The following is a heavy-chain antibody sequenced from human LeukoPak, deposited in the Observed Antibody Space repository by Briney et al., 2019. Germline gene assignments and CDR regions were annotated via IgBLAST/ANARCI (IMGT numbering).Heavy chain of an antibody. J-gene: IGHJ4*02. Sequence: GGSLRLSCAASGFNVNNAWMSWVRQAPGKGLEWVGRIRSKIDGGATDYAAPVKGRFTISRDDSKSTLYLQINSLKIEDTAMYYCYTSITDYWGQGTLVTVSS. CDR2: IRSKIDGGAT. V-gene: IGHV3-15*07. D-gene: IGHD2-21*01. CDR1: GFNVNNAW. CDR3: YTSITDY.